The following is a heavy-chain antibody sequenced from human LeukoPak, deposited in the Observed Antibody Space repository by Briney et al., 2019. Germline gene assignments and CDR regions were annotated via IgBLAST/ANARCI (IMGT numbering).Heavy chain of an antibody. V-gene: IGHV1-2*02. CDR1: GYTFTGYY. J-gene: IGHJ5*02. CDR2: INPNSGGT. D-gene: IGHD1-26*01. Sequence: GASVKVSCKASGYTFTGYYMHWVRQAPGQGLEWMGWINPNSGGTNYAQKFQGRVTMTRDTSISTAYMELSRLRSDDTAVYYCARGSAYSGSYLSAGWFDPWGQGTPVTVSS. CDR3: ARGSAYSGSYLSAGWFDP.